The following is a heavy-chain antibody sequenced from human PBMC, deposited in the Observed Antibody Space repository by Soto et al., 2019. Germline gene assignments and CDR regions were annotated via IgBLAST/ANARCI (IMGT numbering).Heavy chain of an antibody. CDR1: GFTFSTYA. J-gene: IGHJ6*03. D-gene: IGHD4-17*01. V-gene: IGHV3-23*01. CDR3: AKVYGDPPQGFYYYYYMDV. Sequence: GGSLRLSCAASGFTFSTYAMSWVRQAPGKGLEWVSAISGSGGTTYYADSVKGRFTISRDNSKNTLYLQMNSLRAEDTAVYYCAKVYGDPPQGFYYYYYMDVWGKGTTVTVSS. CDR2: ISGSGGTT.